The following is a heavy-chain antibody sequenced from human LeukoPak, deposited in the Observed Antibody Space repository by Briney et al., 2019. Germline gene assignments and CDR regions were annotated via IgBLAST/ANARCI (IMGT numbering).Heavy chain of an antibody. Sequence: SETLSLTCTVSGSSITPYYWGWIRQPPGKGLEWIGYIYYSGNTNYNSSLKSRVTMSVDTSKNQFSLKLTSVTAADTAVYYCARYNGYAGDYFDYWGQGTLVSVSS. CDR2: IYYSGNT. CDR1: GSSITPYY. J-gene: IGHJ4*02. V-gene: IGHV4-59*08. CDR3: ARYNGYAGDYFDY. D-gene: IGHD5-12*01.